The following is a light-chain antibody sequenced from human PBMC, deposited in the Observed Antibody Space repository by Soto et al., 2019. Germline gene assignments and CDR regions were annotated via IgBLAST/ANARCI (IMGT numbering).Light chain of an antibody. J-gene: IGKJ1*01. CDR3: QQYGSSKCT. CDR2: GAS. V-gene: IGKV3-20*01. CDR1: QSVTSSY. Sequence: EIVLTQSPGTLSLSPGERATLSCRASQSVTSSYLVWYQQKPGQAPRLLIYGASSRATGIPDRFSGSGSGTDFTLTISRLEPEDFAVYYCQQYGSSKCTFGQGTKVEIK.